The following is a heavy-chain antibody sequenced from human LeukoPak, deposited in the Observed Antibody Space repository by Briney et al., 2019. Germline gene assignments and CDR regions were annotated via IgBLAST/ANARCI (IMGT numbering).Heavy chain of an antibody. D-gene: IGHD5-12*01. J-gene: IGHJ6*04. V-gene: IGHV4-30-2*01. CDR1: GCSISSGGYS. CDR2: IYHSGST. Sequence: SQTLSLTCAASGCSISSGGYSWSWIPQPPGKGLELIGYIYHSGSTYYNPSLKSRVTISVDRSKNQFSLKLSSVTAADTAVYYCARDRIVDIVATRYYYGMDVWGKGTTVTVSS. CDR3: ARDRIVDIVATRYYYGMDV.